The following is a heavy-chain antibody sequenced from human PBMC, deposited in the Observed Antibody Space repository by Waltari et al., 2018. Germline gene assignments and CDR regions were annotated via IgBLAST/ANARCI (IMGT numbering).Heavy chain of an antibody. D-gene: IGHD3-16*02. CDR2: IKRDGSDI. CDR1: GSTFSSYW. J-gene: IGHJ4*02. Sequence: EVQVVESGGGLVQPGGSLRLSCAASGSTFSSYWMHWVRQAPGKGLVWVSRIKRDGSDINYADSVKGRFTISRDSAKNTFYLQMNSLSAEDTAVYYCARDHSFWGQGTLVT. V-gene: IGHV3-74*01. CDR3: ARDHSF.